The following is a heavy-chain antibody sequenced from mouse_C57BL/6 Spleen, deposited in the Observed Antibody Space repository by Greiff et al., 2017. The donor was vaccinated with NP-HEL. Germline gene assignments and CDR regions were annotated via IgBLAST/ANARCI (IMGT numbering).Heavy chain of an antibody. V-gene: IGHV1-64*01. CDR2: IHPNSGST. CDR3: ARRGYSEDFDY. D-gene: IGHD2-14*01. CDR1: GYTFTSYW. J-gene: IGHJ2*01. Sequence: QVQLQQPGAELVKPGASVKLSCKASGYTFTSYWMHWVKQRPGQGLEWIGMIHPNSGSTNYNEKFKSKATLTVDKSSSTAYMQLSSLTSEDSAVYYCARRGYSEDFDYWGQGTTLTVSS.